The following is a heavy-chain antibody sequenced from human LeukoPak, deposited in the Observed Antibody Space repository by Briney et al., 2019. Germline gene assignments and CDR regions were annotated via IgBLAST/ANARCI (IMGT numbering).Heavy chain of an antibody. CDR1: GGSISSYY. CDR3: ARARLGYCSGGSCKKPFDY. J-gene: IGHJ4*02. V-gene: IGHV4-4*07. Sequence: SETLSLTCTVSGGSISSYYWSWIRQPAGKGLEWIGRIYTSGSTNYNPSLKSRVTMSVDTSKNQFSLKLSSVTAADTAVYYCARARLGYCSGGSCKKPFDYWGQGTLVTVSS. D-gene: IGHD2-15*01. CDR2: IYTSGST.